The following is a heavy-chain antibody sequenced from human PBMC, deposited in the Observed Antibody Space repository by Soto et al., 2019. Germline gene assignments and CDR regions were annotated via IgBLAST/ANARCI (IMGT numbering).Heavy chain of an antibody. J-gene: IGHJ6*03. CDR3: ARLDYYYYLDV. V-gene: IGHV4-59*12. CDR2: IHYSGST. Sequence: QGQLQESGPGLVRPSETLSLTCTVSGASITSYYWSWIRQSSGKGLEWIGYIHYSGSTNYNPSLESRVTMSIDTSERQSSLTLRSVTAADTAVYYCARLDYYYYLDVWGKGTAVTVSS. CDR1: GASITSYY.